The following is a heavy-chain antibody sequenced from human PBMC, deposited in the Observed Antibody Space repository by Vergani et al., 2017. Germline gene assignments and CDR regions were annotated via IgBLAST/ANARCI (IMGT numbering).Heavy chain of an antibody. CDR2: ISGSGGST. CDR3: ANNPGSPDPLYYYYYMDV. Sequence: EVQLLESGGGLVQPGGSLRLSCAASGFTFSSYAMCWVRQAPGKGLEWVSAISGSGGSTYYADSVKGRFTISGDNSTNTLYLQMNSLRAEDTPVYYCANNPGSPDPLYYYYYMDVWGKGTTVTVSS. D-gene: IGHD6-13*01. J-gene: IGHJ6*03. V-gene: IGHV3-23*01. CDR1: GFTFSSYA.